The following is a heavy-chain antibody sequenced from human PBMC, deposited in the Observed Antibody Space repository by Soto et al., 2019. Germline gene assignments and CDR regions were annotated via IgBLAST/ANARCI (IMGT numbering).Heavy chain of an antibody. Sequence: GGSLRLSCAASGFTFSDYYMSWIRQAPGKGLEWVSYISSSGSTIYYADSVKGRFTISRDNAKNSLYLQMNSLRAEDTAMYYCARATPYYDFWSGYYNRWFDPWGQGTLVTVSS. CDR3: ARATPYYDFWSGYYNRWFDP. CDR1: GFTFSDYY. CDR2: ISSSGSTI. V-gene: IGHV3-11*01. D-gene: IGHD3-3*01. J-gene: IGHJ5*02.